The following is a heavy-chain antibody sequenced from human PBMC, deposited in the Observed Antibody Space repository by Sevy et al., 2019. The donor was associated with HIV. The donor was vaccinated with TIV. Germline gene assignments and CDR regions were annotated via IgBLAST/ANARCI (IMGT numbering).Heavy chain of an antibody. CDR3: ARGFSDTDY. V-gene: IGHV3-48*03. CDR1: GFTFSSYE. D-gene: IGHD2-21*02. CDR2: ISSSGSAI. Sequence: GGSLRLSCAASGFTFSSYEMNWVRQSPGKGLEWTSYISSSGSAIYYADSVKGRFTISRDNAKNSLYLQMNSLRAEDTAVYYCARGFSDTDYWGQGTLVTVSS. J-gene: IGHJ4*02.